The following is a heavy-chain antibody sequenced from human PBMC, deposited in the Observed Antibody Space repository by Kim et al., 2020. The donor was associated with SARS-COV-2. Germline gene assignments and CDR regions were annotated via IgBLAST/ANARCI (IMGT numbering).Heavy chain of an antibody. J-gene: IGHJ6*02. Sequence: SETLSLTCTVSGGSISSGGYYWSWIRQHPGKGLEWIGYIYYSGSTYYNPSLKSRVTISVDTSKNQFSLKLSSVTAADTAVYYCARDRSGVVRGVIDYSNYYYYGMDVWGQGTTVTVSS. D-gene: IGHD3-10*01. CDR1: GGSISSGGYY. CDR3: ARDRSGVVRGVIDYSNYYYYGMDV. V-gene: IGHV4-31*03. CDR2: IYYSGST.